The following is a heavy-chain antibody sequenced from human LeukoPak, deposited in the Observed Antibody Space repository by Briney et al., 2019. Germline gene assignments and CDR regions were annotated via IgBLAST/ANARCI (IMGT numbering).Heavy chain of an antibody. V-gene: IGHV3-9*01. CDR2: ISWNSGSI. CDR1: GFTFDDYT. D-gene: IGHD3-10*01. J-gene: IGHJ4*02. CDR3: VRQFAY. Sequence: GRSLRLSCAASGFTFDDYTMHWVRQAPGKGLEWVSGISWNSGSIGYADSVKGRFTISRDNAKNSLYLQMNSLRAEDTAVYYCVRQFAYWGQGTLVTVSS.